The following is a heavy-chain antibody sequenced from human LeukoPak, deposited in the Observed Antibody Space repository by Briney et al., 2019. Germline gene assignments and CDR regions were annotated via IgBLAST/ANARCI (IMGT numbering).Heavy chain of an antibody. CDR2: IYHSGTT. V-gene: IGHV4-39*01. J-gene: IGHJ4*02. D-gene: IGHD2-2*01. CDR3: ARHSSRALDY. Sequence: SETLSLICTVSGGSIAGSGYHWAWIRQSPGKGLEWIGNIYHSGTTYYTPSLRSRVAISLDTSKNQFSLRLTSATAADTATYYCARHSSRALDYWGQGTLVIVSS. CDR1: GGSIAGSGYH.